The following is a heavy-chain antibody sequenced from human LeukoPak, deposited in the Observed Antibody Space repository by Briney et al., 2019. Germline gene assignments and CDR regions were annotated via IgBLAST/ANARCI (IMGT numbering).Heavy chain of an antibody. V-gene: IGHV4-59*08. CDR2: IYYSGST. Sequence: SETLSLTCTVSGGSISSYYWSWIRQPPGKGLEWIGYIYYSGSTNYNPSLKSRVTISVDTSKNQFSLKLSSVTAADMAVYYCARHGGSDYFDYWGQGTLVTVSS. D-gene: IGHD3-16*01. J-gene: IGHJ4*02. CDR3: ARHGGSDYFDY. CDR1: GGSISSYY.